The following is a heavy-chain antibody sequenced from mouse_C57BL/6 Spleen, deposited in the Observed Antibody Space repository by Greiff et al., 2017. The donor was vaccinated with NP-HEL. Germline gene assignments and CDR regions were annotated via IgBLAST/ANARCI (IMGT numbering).Heavy chain of an antibody. CDR1: GFTFSSYG. CDR2: ISSGGSYT. D-gene: IGHD2-14*01. CDR3: ARHEGTLLDV. V-gene: IGHV5-6*02. J-gene: IGHJ1*03. Sequence: EVMLVESGGDLVKPGGSLKLSCAASGFTFSSYGMSWVRQTPDKRLEWVATISSGGSYTYYPDSVKGRFTISRDNAKNTLYLQMSSLKSEDTAMYYCARHEGTLLDVWGTGTTVTVSS.